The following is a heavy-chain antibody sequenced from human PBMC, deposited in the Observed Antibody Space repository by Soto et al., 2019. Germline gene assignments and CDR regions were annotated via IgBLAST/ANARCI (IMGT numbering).Heavy chain of an antibody. CDR2: IYYSGST. Sequence: SETLSLTCAVSGGYISSYYWSWIRQPPGKGLEWIGYIYYSGSTNYNPSLKSRVTISVDTSKNQFSLKLSSVTAADTAVYYCARRYGKNAFDIWGQGTMVTVSS. CDR1: GGYISSYY. J-gene: IGHJ3*02. CDR3: ARRYGKNAFDI. D-gene: IGHD5-18*01. V-gene: IGHV4-59*01.